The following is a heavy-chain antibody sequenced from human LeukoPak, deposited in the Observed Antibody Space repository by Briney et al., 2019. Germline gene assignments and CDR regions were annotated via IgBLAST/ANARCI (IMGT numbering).Heavy chain of an antibody. D-gene: IGHD2-21*02. V-gene: IGHV4-59*01. J-gene: IGHJ4*02. CDR1: VDSISRYY. CDR2: IYYSGSK. CDR3: ARSGGGDHYYFDY. Sequence: SETLSLTCTVSVDSISRYYWRWRPDPPGEGRGCMGYIYYSGSKNYNPSLMCRVTISVDTSKNQFSLKLSSVTAADTAVYYCARSGGGDHYYFDYWGQGTLVSVSS.